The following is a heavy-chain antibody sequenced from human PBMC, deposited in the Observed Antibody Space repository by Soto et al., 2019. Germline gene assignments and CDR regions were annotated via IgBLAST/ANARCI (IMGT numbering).Heavy chain of an antibody. J-gene: IGHJ6*03. Sequence: GGSLRLSCAASGFTFSDYYMCWIRQAPGKGLEWVSYISSSGSTTYYADSVKGRFTISRDNAKNSLYLQMNSLRAEDTAVYYCARDREYGTGTYYYYYYYMDVWGKGTTVTVSS. CDR2: ISSSGSTT. CDR3: ARDREYGTGTYYYYYYYMDV. D-gene: IGHD1-1*01. V-gene: IGHV3-11*01. CDR1: GFTFSDYY.